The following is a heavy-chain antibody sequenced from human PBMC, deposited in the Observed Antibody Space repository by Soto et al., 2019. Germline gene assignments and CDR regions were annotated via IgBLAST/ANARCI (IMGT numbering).Heavy chain of an antibody. CDR1: GASISGFY. Sequence: PSETLSLTCTVSGASISGFYWSWIRKSAGKGLEWIGRIYATGTTAYNPSLKSRVIMSVDTSKKQFSLKLRSVTAADTVVYYCVRDGTKTLRDWFDPWGQGISVTVSS. CDR2: IYATGTT. D-gene: IGHD1-1*01. CDR3: VRDGTKTLRDWFDP. J-gene: IGHJ5*02. V-gene: IGHV4-4*07.